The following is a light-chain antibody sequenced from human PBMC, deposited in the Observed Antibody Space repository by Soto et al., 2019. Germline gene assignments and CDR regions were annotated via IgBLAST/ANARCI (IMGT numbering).Light chain of an antibody. CDR2: EVT. Sequence: QSALTQPPSVSGSPGQSVTISCTGTSSDVGNYNRVSWYQQPPGTAPKLMIYEVTNRPSGVPDRFSGSKSGNTASLTISGLQAEDEADYYCRSYASSNTVVFGGGTQLTVL. J-gene: IGLJ3*02. CDR3: RSYASSNTVV. V-gene: IGLV2-18*02. CDR1: SSDVGNYNR.